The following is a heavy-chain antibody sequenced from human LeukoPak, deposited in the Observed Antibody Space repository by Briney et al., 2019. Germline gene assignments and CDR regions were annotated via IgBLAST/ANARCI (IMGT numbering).Heavy chain of an antibody. D-gene: IGHD2-2*01. CDR1: GGSISSGSHY. CDR3: ARDYCSSTSCYPNWFDP. CDR2: IYASGST. V-gene: IGHV4-61*02. Sequence: SQTLSLTCTVSGGSISSGSHYWSWIRQPAGKGLEWIGRIYASGSTNYNPSLKSRVTISVDTSKNQFSLKLSSVTAADTAVYYCARDYCSSTSCYPNWFDPWGQGTLVTVSS. J-gene: IGHJ5*02.